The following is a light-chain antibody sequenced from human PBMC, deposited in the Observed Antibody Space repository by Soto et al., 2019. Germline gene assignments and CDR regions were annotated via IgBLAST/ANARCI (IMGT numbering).Light chain of an antibody. CDR1: SSDVGGYDS. Sequence: QSALTQPASVSGSPGQSITISCTGTSSDVGGYDSVSWYQQHPGKAPKLMIYEVSNRPSGVSYRFSGSKSDNTAALTISGLQAEDEADYYCSSYSSSNTLVFGTGTKLTVL. CDR2: EVS. V-gene: IGLV2-14*01. J-gene: IGLJ1*01. CDR3: SSYSSSNTLV.